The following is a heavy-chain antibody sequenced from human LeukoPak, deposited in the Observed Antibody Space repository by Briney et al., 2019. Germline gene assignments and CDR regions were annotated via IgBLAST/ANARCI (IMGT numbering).Heavy chain of an antibody. Sequence: SETLSLTCTDSGGSISRVGYYWSWIRQFPGRGLEWIGYMYYGGNSYYNPSLKSRVNISVGTSKNQFSLKLNSVTAADTAVYYCARYSSTYFFDHWGQGILVTVSS. V-gene: IGHV4-31*03. CDR2: MYYGGNS. D-gene: IGHD6-13*01. CDR3: ARYSSTYFFDH. CDR1: GGSISRVGYY. J-gene: IGHJ4*02.